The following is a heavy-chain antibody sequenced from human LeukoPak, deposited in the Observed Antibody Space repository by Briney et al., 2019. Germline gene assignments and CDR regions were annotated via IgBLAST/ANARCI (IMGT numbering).Heavy chain of an antibody. J-gene: IGHJ1*01. CDR3: ATSMTTVVTFFQH. CDR1: GYSFTSYW. V-gene: IGHV5-51*01. CDR2: IYPGDSDT. Sequence: GESLKISCKGSGYSFTSYWIGWVRQMPGKGLEWMGIIYPGDSDTRYSPSFQGQVTISADKSISTAYLQWSSLKASDTAMYYCATSMTTVVTFFQHWGQGTLVTVSS. D-gene: IGHD4-23*01.